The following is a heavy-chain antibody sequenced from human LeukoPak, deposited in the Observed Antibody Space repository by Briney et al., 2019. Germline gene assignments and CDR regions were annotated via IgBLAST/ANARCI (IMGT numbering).Heavy chain of an antibody. Sequence: ASVKVSCTVSVYTLTELSMHWVRQAPGKGREWMGGFYPEDGETIYAQKFQGTVTMTEDTSTDTAYKELSSLRSEDTAVYYCATGIVVVTAEYYFDYWGEGTLVTVSS. J-gene: IGHJ4*02. D-gene: IGHD2-21*02. CDR2: FYPEDGET. CDR1: VYTLTELS. CDR3: ATGIVVVTAEYYFDY. V-gene: IGHV1-24*01.